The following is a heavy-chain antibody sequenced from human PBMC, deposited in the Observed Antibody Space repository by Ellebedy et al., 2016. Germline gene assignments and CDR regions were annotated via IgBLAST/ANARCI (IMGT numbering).Heavy chain of an antibody. CDR3: ARDERIAVAGPFDI. Sequence: GSLRLXXTVSGGSISSSSYYWGWIRQPPGKGLEWIGSIYYSGSTYYNPSLKSRVTISVDTSKNQFSLKLSSVTAADTAVYYCARDERIAVAGPFDIWGQGTMVTVSS. V-gene: IGHV4-39*07. J-gene: IGHJ3*02. CDR2: IYYSGST. D-gene: IGHD6-19*01. CDR1: GGSISSSSYY.